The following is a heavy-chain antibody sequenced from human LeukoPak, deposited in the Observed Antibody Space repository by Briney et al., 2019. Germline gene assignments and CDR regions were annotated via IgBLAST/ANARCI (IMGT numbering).Heavy chain of an antibody. Sequence: ASVKVSCKTSGYTFTNYYMHWVRQAPGQGLEWLGLVNPSGGGTTYAQKFQGRVTMTRDMSTSTVYMELSSLRSEDTAVYYCARDTTPIVVVPAAIGYWGQGTLVTVSS. V-gene: IGHV1-46*01. J-gene: IGHJ4*02. CDR3: ARDTTPIVVVPAAIGY. D-gene: IGHD2-2*02. CDR2: VNPSGGGT. CDR1: GYTFTNYY.